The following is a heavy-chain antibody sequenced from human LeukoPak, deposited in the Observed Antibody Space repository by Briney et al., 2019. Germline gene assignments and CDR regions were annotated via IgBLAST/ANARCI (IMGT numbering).Heavy chain of an antibody. CDR1: GGSFSGYY. Sequence: SETLSLTCAVYGGSFSGYYWSWIRQPPGKGLEWIGEINHSGSTNYNPSLKSRVTISVDTSKNQFSLKLSSVTAADTAVYYCAKQGGITGTTRIDYWGQGTLVTVSS. D-gene: IGHD1-20*01. CDR2: INHSGST. CDR3: AKQGGITGTTRIDY. V-gene: IGHV4-34*01. J-gene: IGHJ4*02.